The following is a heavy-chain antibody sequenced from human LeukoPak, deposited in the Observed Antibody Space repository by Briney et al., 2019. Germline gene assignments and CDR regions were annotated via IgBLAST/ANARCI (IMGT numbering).Heavy chain of an antibody. CDR1: GFTFSSYA. CDR2: INGSGGST. J-gene: IGHJ4*02. CDR3: ASGGQEDVYRNSWYTFDY. V-gene: IGHV3-23*01. D-gene: IGHD6-13*01. Sequence: GGSLRLSCAASGFTFSSYAMSWVRQAPGKGLEWVSDINGSGGSTYYADSVKGRFTISRDNSKNTLYLQMNSLRAEDTAVYFCASGGQEDVYRNSWYTFDYWGQGTLVTVSS.